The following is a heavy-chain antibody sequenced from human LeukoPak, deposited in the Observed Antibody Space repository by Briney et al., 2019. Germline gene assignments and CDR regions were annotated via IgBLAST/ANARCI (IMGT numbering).Heavy chain of an antibody. CDR2: ISGSGGST. Sequence: GGSLRLSCAASGFTFSSYAMSWVRQAPGKGLEWVSAISGSGGSTYYADSVKGRFTISGDNSKNTLYLQMNSLRAEDTALYHCARGLYYFDYWGQGTLVTVSS. D-gene: IGHD2-21*02. CDR3: ARGLYYFDY. V-gene: IGHV3-23*01. CDR1: GFTFSSYA. J-gene: IGHJ4*02.